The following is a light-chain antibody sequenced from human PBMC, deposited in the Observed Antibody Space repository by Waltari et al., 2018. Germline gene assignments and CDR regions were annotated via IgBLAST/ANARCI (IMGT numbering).Light chain of an antibody. CDR1: QSVSSSY. CDR3: QQYGGSQGYT. V-gene: IGKV3-20*01. J-gene: IGKJ2*01. Sequence: EIVLTQSPGTLSLSPGERATPSCRASQSVSSSYLAWYQQKPGQAPRLLIYGASSRATGIPDRFSGSGSGTDFTLTISRLEPEDFAVYYCQQYGGSQGYTFGQGTKLEIK. CDR2: GAS.